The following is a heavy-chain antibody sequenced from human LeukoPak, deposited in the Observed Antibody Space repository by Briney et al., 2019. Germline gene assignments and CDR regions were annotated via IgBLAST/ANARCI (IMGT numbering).Heavy chain of an antibody. CDR2: ISWNSGSI. D-gene: IGHD3-9*01. CDR3: AKGQVTGYYIGFDY. CDR1: GFTFDDYA. V-gene: IGHV3-9*01. Sequence: GRSLRLSCAASGFTFDDYAMHWVRQAPGKGLEWVPGISWNSGSIGYADSVKGRFTISRDNAKNSLYLQMNSLRAEDTALYYCAKGQVTGYYIGFDYWGQGTLVTVSS. J-gene: IGHJ4*02.